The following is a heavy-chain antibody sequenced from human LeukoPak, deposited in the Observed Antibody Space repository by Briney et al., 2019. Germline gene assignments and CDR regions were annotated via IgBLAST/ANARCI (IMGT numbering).Heavy chain of an antibody. CDR3: VREDIGEIAAAKSHFDY. V-gene: IGHV3-7*01. D-gene: IGHD6-13*01. CDR2: IKQDGSEK. CDR1: GFTFSNAW. J-gene: IGHJ4*02. Sequence: GGSLRLSCAASGFTFSNAWMSWVRQAPGKGLEWVANIKQDGSEKYYVDSVKGRFTISRDNAQNSLYLQMNSLRAEDTAVYYCVREDIGEIAAAKSHFDYWGQGTLVTVSS.